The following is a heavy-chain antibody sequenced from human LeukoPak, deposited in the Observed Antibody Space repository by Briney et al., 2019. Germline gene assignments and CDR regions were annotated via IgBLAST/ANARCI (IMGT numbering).Heavy chain of an antibody. CDR1: GFTFSAYA. D-gene: IGHD1-26*01. Sequence: GESLTLTCAASGFTFSAYAMRWVRQAPGKGLEWVGVISYDRSNKYYADSVKSRFTISADKSKDTMSLHMNSLRPEHTAVYYCARGPGPIAGAKNPFDIWGQGTMVTVSS. CDR3: ARGPGPIAGAKNPFDI. CDR2: ISYDRSNK. V-gene: IGHV3-30*01. J-gene: IGHJ3*02.